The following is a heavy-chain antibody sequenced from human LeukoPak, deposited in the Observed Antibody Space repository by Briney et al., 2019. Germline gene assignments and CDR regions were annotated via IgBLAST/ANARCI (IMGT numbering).Heavy chain of an antibody. CDR1: GFTFSSYW. CDR2: IKQDGSEK. V-gene: IGHV3-7*01. J-gene: IGHJ4*02. CDR3: ASRSGWYSYYFDY. D-gene: IGHD6-19*01. Sequence: GGSLRLSCAASGFTFSSYWMSWVRQAPGKGLEWVANIKQDGSEKYYVDSVKGRFTISRDNAKNSLYLQMNSLRAEDTAVYYCASRSGWYSYYFDYWGQGTLVTVSS.